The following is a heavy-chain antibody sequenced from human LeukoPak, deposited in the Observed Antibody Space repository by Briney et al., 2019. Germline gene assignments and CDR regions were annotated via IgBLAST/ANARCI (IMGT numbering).Heavy chain of an antibody. J-gene: IGHJ6*02. V-gene: IGHV4-34*01. CDR2: INHSGST. D-gene: IGHD2-2*01. CDR3: ARVRVVPAARYYYYGMDV. Sequence: SGTLSLTCAVYGGSFSGYYWSWIRQPPGKGLEWIGEINHSGSTNYNPSLKSRVTISVDTSKNQFSLKLSSVTAADTAVYYCARVRVVPAARYYYYGMDVWGQGTTVTVSS. CDR1: GGSFSGYY.